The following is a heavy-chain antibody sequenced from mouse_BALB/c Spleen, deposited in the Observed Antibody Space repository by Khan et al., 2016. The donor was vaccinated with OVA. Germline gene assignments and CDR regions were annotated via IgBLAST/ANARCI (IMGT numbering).Heavy chain of an antibody. Sequence: EVQLQESGPGLVKPSQSLSLTCSVTGYSITSGYYWNWIRQFPGNRLEWMGYKVSGGNNNYNPSLKNRISFTPDTAKDHLLLQLNSVTTEDTATYDCSRGGRWCDHWGHGTLVTVSA. J-gene: IGHJ3*01. V-gene: IGHV3-6*02. CDR1: GYSITSGYY. CDR2: KVSGGNN. CDR3: SRGGRWCDH.